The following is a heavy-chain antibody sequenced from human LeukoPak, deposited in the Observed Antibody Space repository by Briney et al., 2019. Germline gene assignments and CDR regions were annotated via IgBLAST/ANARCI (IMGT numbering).Heavy chain of an antibody. CDR2: IRYDGSNK. CDR3: AREDIVVVVAATYDAFDI. V-gene: IGHV3-30*02. D-gene: IGHD2-15*01. Sequence: GGSLRLSCAASGFTFSSYGMHWVRQAPGKGLEWVAFIRYDGSNKYYADSVKGRFTISRDNSKNTLYLQMNSLRAEDTAVYYCAREDIVVVVAATYDAFDIWGQGTMVTVSS. J-gene: IGHJ3*02. CDR1: GFTFSSYG.